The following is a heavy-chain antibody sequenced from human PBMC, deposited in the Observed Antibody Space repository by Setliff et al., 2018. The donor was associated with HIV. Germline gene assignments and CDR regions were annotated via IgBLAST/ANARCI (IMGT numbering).Heavy chain of an antibody. CDR3: AREHCSGGSCNGFDI. CDR2: IYISGTT. D-gene: IGHD2-15*01. J-gene: IGHJ3*02. CDR1: GGSISTSY. V-gene: IGHV4-4*09. Sequence: PSETLSLTCTVSGGSISTSYWNWIRQPPGKGLEWIAYIYISGTTNYNPSLKSRVTISLDTSRKQFSLKLGSVTAADTAMYYCAREHCSGGSCNGFDIWGQGTMVTVSS.